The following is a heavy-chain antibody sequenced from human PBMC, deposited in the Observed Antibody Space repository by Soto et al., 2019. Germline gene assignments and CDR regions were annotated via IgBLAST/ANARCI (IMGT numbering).Heavy chain of an antibody. J-gene: IGHJ6*02. D-gene: IGHD2-21*02. V-gene: IGHV2-5*02. Sequence: QITLKESGPTLVKPTQTLTLTCTFSAFSLSTGGVGVGWIRQPPGKALEWLALIYWDDDKRYSPSLRSRITITNDTSKNQVVLTMTNMDPVDTATYYCIQSRCGGDCLQSYASYYYYGMDVWGQGTTVTVSS. CDR3: IQSRCGGDCLQSYASYYYYGMDV. CDR1: AFSLSTGGVG. CDR2: IYWDDDK.